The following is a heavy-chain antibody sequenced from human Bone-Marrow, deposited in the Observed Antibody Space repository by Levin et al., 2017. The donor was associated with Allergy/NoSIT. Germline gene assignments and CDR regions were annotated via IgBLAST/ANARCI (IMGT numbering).Heavy chain of an antibody. Sequence: GESLKISCAASGFTFSSYEMNWVRQAPGKGLEWVSYISSSGSTIYYADSVKGRFTISRDNAKNSLYLQMNSLRAEDTAVYYCARDAFYDSSGYYQHIFDYWGQGTLVTVSS. CDR2: ISSSGSTI. D-gene: IGHD3-22*01. CDR1: GFTFSSYE. J-gene: IGHJ4*02. V-gene: IGHV3-48*03. CDR3: ARDAFYDSSGYYQHIFDY.